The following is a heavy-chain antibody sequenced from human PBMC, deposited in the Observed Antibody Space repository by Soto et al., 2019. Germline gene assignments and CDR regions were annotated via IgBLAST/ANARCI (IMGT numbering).Heavy chain of an antibody. CDR3: ATSSDWSPLLDY. CDR1: RSTFTNFY. CDR2: INNGGGT. Sequence: QVQLVQSGAEVAKPGASVKVSCKASRSTFTNFYLHWVRQAPGQRPEWMGWINNGGGTIYAQKFQDRLTMTRDTSITTSYMELSRLSSDDAAFYYCATSSDWSPLLDYWGQGTLVTVSS. J-gene: IGHJ4*02. D-gene: IGHD6-19*01. V-gene: IGHV1-2*02.